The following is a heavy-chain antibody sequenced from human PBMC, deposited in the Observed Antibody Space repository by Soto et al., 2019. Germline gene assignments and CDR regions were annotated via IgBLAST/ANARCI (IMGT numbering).Heavy chain of an antibody. CDR2: VFYTGFT. J-gene: IGHJ4*02. Sequence: PSETLSLTCAVSGGSISGSYYYWAWLRQSPGKGPEWIGSVFYTGFTSYNPSLESRVSVSVDTSKSQFSLKLSPVTAADTAVYFCARREPNGRHFDYWGKGTLVTVSS. CDR1: GGSISGSYYY. CDR3: ARREPNGRHFDY. D-gene: IGHD1-26*01. V-gene: IGHV4-39*07.